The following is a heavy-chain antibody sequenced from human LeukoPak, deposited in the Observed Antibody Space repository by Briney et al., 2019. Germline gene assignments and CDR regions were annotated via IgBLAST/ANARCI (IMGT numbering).Heavy chain of an antibody. V-gene: IGHV3-23*01. D-gene: IGHD6-19*01. CDR3: AKVSSAWYGDTFDI. Sequence: GGSLRLSCTASGFTLSNYAMNWVRQAPGKGLEWASGISGSGSSTYYVDSVKGRFSISRDNSKKTLYLQMNSLRVEETAVYYCAKVSSAWYGDTFDIWGQGTMVTVSS. J-gene: IGHJ3*02. CDR1: GFTLSNYA. CDR2: ISGSGSST.